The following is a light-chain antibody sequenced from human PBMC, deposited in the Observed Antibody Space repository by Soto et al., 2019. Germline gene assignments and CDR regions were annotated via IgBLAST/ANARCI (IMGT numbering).Light chain of an antibody. V-gene: IGKV3-20*01. Sequence: EIVLTQSPGTLALSPGEIATLSCRPSQTVSSNCLAWCQQRPGQAPRLLIYGASTRAAGIPDRFSGSGSGTDFTLTSTRLEPEDSAVYFCQQYTGPPTTFGQGTRLEIK. CDR2: GAS. CDR1: QTVSSNC. CDR3: QQYTGPPTT. J-gene: IGKJ5*01.